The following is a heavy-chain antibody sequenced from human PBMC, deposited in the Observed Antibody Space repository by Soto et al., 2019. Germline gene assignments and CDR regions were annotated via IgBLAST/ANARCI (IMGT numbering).Heavy chain of an antibody. J-gene: IGHJ6*02. CDR2: IYYSGST. V-gene: IGHV4-59*01. CDR1: GGSISSYY. Sequence: SETLSLTCTVSGGSISSYYWSWIRQPPGKGLEWIGYIYYSGSTNYNPSLKSRVTISVDTSKNQFSLKLSSVTAADTAVYYCARAREYYYDSSGYYPTVIYGMDVWGQGTTVTSP. D-gene: IGHD3-22*01. CDR3: ARAREYYYDSSGYYPTVIYGMDV.